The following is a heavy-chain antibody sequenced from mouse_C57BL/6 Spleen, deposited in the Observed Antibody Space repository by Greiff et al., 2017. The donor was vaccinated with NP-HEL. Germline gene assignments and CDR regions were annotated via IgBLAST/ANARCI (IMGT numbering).Heavy chain of an antibody. D-gene: IGHD2-12*01. V-gene: IGHV14-2*01. J-gene: IGHJ4*01. CDR1: GFNFTDYY. CDR3: AVYSDYAMDY. CDR2: IDPDDGDT. Sequence: VQLQQPGAELVKPGASVKLSCTASGFNFTDYYMHWVKQRTEQGLEWIGRIDPDDGDTKYAQKFQGKATITADTSSNTAYLQLSSLTSEDTAVYYCAVYSDYAMDYWGQGTTVTVSS.